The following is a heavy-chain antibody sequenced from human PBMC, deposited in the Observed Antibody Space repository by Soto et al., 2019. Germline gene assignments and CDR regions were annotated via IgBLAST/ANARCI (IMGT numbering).Heavy chain of an antibody. J-gene: IGHJ6*03. CDR3: ARSFDFWSGYKSPTYCYYYMDV. D-gene: IGHD3-3*01. Sequence: ASVKVSCKASGYTFTSYDINWVRRATGQGLEWMGWMNPNSGNTGYAQKFQGRVTMTRNTSISTAYMELSSLRSEDTAVYYCARSFDFWSGYKSPTYCYYYMDVWGKGTTVTVSS. V-gene: IGHV1-8*01. CDR2: MNPNSGNT. CDR1: GYTFTSYD.